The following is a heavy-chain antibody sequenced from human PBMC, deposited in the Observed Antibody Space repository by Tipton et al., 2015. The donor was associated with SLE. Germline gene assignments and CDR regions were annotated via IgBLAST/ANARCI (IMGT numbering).Heavy chain of an antibody. V-gene: IGHV3-15*07. CDR3: ITENHGLRGTYSNFDY. D-gene: IGHD1-26*01. J-gene: IGHJ4*02. CDR1: GFTFSRHW. CDR2: IKSETDGATL. Sequence: SLRLSCAASGFTFSRHWMHWVRQTAGEGLVWVSRIKSETDGATLDYAAPVKGRFTISRDDSKNTLYLQMNSLKTEDTAVYYCITENHGLRGTYSNFDYWGQGTLVTVSS.